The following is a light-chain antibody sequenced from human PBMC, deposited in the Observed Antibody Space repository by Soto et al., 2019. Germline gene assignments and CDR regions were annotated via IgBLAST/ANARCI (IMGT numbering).Light chain of an antibody. CDR3: QQAFSAGWT. V-gene: IGKV1-39*01. J-gene: IGKJ1*01. CDR1: QSIGTF. Sequence: IQMTQSPSSLSASVGDRVSITCRASQSIGTFLNWYQQKPGEAPNLLIHTSFTLYSGVPSRFSGTGSGTDFTLTISSLQPEDFATYFCQQAFSAGWTFGQGTKV. CDR2: TSF.